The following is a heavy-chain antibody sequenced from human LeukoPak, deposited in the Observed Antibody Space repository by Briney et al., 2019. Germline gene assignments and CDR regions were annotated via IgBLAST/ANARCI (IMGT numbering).Heavy chain of an antibody. CDR1: GYTFTSYG. J-gene: IGHJ6*03. CDR2: ISAYNGNT. D-gene: IGHD2-15*01. CDR3: ARGQSGGPLGYYYYYMDV. Sequence: ASVKVSCKASGYTFTSYGISWVRQAPAQGLEWMGWISAYNGNTNYAQKLQGRVTMTTDTSTSTAYMELRSLRSDDTAVYYCARGQSGGPLGYYYYYMDVWGKGTTVTVSS. V-gene: IGHV1-18*01.